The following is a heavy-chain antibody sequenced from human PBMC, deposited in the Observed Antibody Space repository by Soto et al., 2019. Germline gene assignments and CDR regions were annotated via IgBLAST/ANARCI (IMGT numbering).Heavy chain of an antibody. Sequence: PVGSLRLSCAVSGLTFSTFWMHWVRQAPGKGLVWVSYVMGDGTTTDYADSVKGRFTISRDNAKNPVFLQMNSLRTEDTAVYYWTTPNSFGSDSGGHGTLVT. CDR1: GLTFSTFW. D-gene: IGHD3-3*01. CDR3: TTPNSFGSDS. V-gene: IGHV3-74*01. J-gene: IGHJ5*01. CDR2: VMGDGTTT.